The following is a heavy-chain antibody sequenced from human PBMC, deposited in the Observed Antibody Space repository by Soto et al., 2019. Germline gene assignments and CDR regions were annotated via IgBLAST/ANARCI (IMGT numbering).Heavy chain of an antibody. CDR1: GGSISSSSYY. J-gene: IGHJ4*02. CDR2: IYYSGST. V-gene: IGHV4-39*01. CDR3: ARLERAAFYYFDY. D-gene: IGHD6-13*01. Sequence: SETLSLTCTVSGGSISSSSYYWGWIRQPPGKGLEWIGSIYYSGSTYYNPSLKSRVTISVDTSKNQYSLKLSSVTAADTAVYYCARLERAAFYYFDYWGQGTLVTVSS.